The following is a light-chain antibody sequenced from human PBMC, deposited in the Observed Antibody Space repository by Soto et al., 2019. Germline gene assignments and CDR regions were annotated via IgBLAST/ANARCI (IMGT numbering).Light chain of an antibody. CDR1: QDISNY. J-gene: IGKJ5*01. CDR3: QQADSFPIT. CDR2: AAF. Sequence: DIRMTQSPSSLSASVGDRVTITCQASQDISNYLNWYQQKPGNAPKLLIYAAFILQSGVPSRFSGYGSGTDFTLSISSLQPEDFATYYCQQADSFPITFGQGTRLEIK. V-gene: IGKV1-39*01.